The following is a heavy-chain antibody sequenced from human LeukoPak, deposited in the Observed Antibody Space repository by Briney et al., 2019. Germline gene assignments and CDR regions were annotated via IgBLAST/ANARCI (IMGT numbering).Heavy chain of an antibody. D-gene: IGHD3-10*01. V-gene: IGHV3-11*05. Sequence: GGSLRLSCAVSGLTFSEYYMSWIRQAPGKGLEWVSYISSGSSYTKYADSVKGRFTISRDNVKNSLYLQMNSLRDEDTAVYYCARGDYYGSGRLDYWGQGALVTVSS. CDR1: GLTFSEYY. CDR2: ISSGSSYT. CDR3: ARGDYYGSGRLDY. J-gene: IGHJ4*02.